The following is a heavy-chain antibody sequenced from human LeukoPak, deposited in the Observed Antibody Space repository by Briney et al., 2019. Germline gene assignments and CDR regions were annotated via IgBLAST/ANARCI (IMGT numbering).Heavy chain of an antibody. V-gene: IGHV4-59*08. CDR1: GGSISSYY. Sequence: PSETLSLTCTVSGGSISSYYWSWIRQPPGKGLEWIGTIYYSGSTKNNPSLKSRVTISVDTSKNQFSLKLSSVTAADTAVYYCARLPSDLGYFDYWGQGTLVTVSS. D-gene: IGHD3-3*01. CDR2: IYYSGST. CDR3: ARLPSDLGYFDY. J-gene: IGHJ4*02.